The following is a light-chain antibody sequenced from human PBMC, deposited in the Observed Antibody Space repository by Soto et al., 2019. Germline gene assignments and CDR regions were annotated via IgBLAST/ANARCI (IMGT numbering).Light chain of an antibody. J-gene: IGKJ2*01. CDR1: QSVSSNY. V-gene: IGKV3-20*01. CDR3: QQYGSSPYT. CDR2: GAS. Sequence: EIVLTQSPGTLSLSSGERATLSCRASQSVSSNYLAWYQQKPGQAPRLLIYGASSRATSIPDRFSGSGSGTDFTLTISRLEPEDFAVYYCQQYGSSPYTFGQGTKLEIK.